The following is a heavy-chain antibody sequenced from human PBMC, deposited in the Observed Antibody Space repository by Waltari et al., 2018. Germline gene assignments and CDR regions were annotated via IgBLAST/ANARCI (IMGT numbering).Heavy chain of an antibody. D-gene: IGHD2-21*02. V-gene: IGHV4-61*02. CDR3: ARAVTAIDAFDI. CDR2: NYTSGST. J-gene: IGHJ3*02. Sequence: QVQLQESGPGLVKPSQTLSLTCTVSGGSISSGSYYWSWIRQPAGKGLEWIGRNYTSGSTNDTPPLKSRVTISVDTSKNQFSLKLSSVTAADTAVYYCARAVTAIDAFDIWGQGTMVTVSS. CDR1: GGSISSGSYY.